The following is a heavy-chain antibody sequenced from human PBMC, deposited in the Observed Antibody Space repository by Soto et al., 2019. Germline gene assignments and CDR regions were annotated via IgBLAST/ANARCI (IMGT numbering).Heavy chain of an antibody. J-gene: IGHJ5*02. Sequence: SETLSLTCAVSGGSISSSNWWSWVRQPPGKGLEWIGEIYHSGSTNYNPSLKSRVTISVDKSKNQFSLKLSSVTAADTAVYYCARGRAYRRTGQIRRDVFDPWGQGIQITVSS. CDR3: ARGRAYRRTGQIRRDVFDP. V-gene: IGHV4-4*02. D-gene: IGHD1-1*01. CDR1: GGSISSSNW. CDR2: IYHSGST.